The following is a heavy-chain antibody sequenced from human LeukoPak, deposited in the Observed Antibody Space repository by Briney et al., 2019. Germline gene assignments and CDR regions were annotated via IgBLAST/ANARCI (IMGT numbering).Heavy chain of an antibody. CDR2: IIPIFGTA. J-gene: IGHJ5*02. CDR1: GGTFSSYT. Sequence: ASVKVSCKASGGTFSSYTISWVRQAPGQGLEWMGGIIPIFGTANYAQKFQGRVTITTDESTSTAYMELSSLRSEDTAVYYCARDNYAGANWFDPWGQGTLVTVSS. D-gene: IGHD1-7*01. V-gene: IGHV1-69*05. CDR3: ARDNYAGANWFDP.